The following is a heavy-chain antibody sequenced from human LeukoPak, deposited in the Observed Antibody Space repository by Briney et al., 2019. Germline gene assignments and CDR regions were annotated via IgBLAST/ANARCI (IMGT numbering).Heavy chain of an antibody. CDR2: IYISGTT. D-gene: IGHD6-19*01. CDR3: ARAGGIAVAGNYYYYYGMDV. CDR1: GGSXSXXSYY. Sequence: CXXXGGSXSXXSYYWXXXRXXXGXXXGXXXRIYISGTTNYNPSLKSRVTISVDTSKNQFSLKLSSVTAADTAVYYCARAGGIAVAGNYYYYYGMDVWGQGTTVTVSS. V-gene: IGHV4-61*02. J-gene: IGHJ6*02.